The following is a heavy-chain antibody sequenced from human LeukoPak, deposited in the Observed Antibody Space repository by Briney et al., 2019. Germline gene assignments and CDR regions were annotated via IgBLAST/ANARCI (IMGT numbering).Heavy chain of an antibody. CDR2: MNPNSGNT. CDR1: GYTFTSYD. V-gene: IGHV1-8*01. Sequence: ASVNVSCKASGYTFTSYDINWVRQATGQGLEWMGWMNPNSGNTGYAQKFQGRVTMTRNTSISTAYMELSSLRSEDTAVYYCARSPSDILTGYYTVYFDYWGQGTLVTVSS. D-gene: IGHD3-9*01. CDR3: ARSPSDILTGYYTVYFDY. J-gene: IGHJ4*02.